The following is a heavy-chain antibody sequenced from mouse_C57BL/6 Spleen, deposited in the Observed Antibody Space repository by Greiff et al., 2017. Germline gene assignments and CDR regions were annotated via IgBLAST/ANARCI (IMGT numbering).Heavy chain of an antibody. CDR1: GFTFSSYA. Sequence: EVKLVESGEGLVKPGGSLKLSCAASGFTFSSYAMSWVRQTPEKRLAWVAYISSGGDYIYYADTVKGRFTISRDNARNTLYLQMSSLKSEDTAMYYCTRVYYDLGYFDYWGQGTTLTVSS. D-gene: IGHD2-4*01. CDR3: TRVYYDLGYFDY. J-gene: IGHJ2*01. V-gene: IGHV5-9-1*02. CDR2: ISSGGDYI.